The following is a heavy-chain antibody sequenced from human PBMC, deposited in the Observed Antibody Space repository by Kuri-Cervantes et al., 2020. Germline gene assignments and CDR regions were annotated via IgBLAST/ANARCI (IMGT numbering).Heavy chain of an antibody. CDR3: ARDVIDQSGYSSILHYYMDV. J-gene: IGHJ6*03. CDR2: IIPIFGTA. Sequence: SVKLSCKASGGTLSSYAITWVRQAPGQGLEWMGGIIPIFGTANYAQKFQGGITITSDKSTRTAYMELSTLTPEDTAVYYCARDVIDQSGYSSILHYYMDVWGKGTTVTVSS. CDR1: GGTLSSYA. D-gene: IGHD3-9*01. V-gene: IGHV1-69*06.